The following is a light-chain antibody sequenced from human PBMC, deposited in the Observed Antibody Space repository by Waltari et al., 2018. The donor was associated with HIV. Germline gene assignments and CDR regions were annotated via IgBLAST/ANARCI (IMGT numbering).Light chain of an antibody. V-gene: IGLV2-14*01. CDR2: DVS. J-gene: IGLJ2*01. CDR1: SSDVGAYEY. Sequence: QSALTQPASMFGSPGQSITISCTGTSSDVGAYEYVAWYQHHPGKAPKLLISDVSNRPSGVSHRFSGSKSGNTASLTISGLQADDEALDYCSSYTHNHRILFGGGTNLTVL. CDR3: SSYTHNHRIL.